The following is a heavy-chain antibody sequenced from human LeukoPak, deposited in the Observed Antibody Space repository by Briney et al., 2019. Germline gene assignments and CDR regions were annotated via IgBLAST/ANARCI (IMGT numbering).Heavy chain of an antibody. V-gene: IGHV3-53*01. D-gene: IGHD2-21*02. CDR3: ARDSVTNTFVAFDI. CDR1: GFTFSSYA. Sequence: PGGSLRLSCAASGFTFSSYAMHWVRQAPGKGLEWVSVIYSGGSTYYADSVKGRFTISRDNSKNTLYLQMNSLRAEDTAVYYCARDSVTNTFVAFDIWGQGTMVTVSS. CDR2: IYSGGST. J-gene: IGHJ3*02.